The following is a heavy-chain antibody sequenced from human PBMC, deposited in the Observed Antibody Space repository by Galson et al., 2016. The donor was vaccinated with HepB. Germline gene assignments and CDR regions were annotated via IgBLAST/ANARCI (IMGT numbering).Heavy chain of an antibody. Sequence: SLRLSCAASGFTFSSYAMGWVRQGPGKGLEWVSVVSGTGSTTYYADSVKGRFTISRDNSKNTLYLQMNSLRAEDTAVYYCARRMATITSFDYWGQGTLVTVSS. J-gene: IGHJ4*02. V-gene: IGHV3-23*01. CDR2: VSGTGSTT. CDR1: GFTFSSYA. CDR3: ARRMATITSFDY. D-gene: IGHD5-24*01.